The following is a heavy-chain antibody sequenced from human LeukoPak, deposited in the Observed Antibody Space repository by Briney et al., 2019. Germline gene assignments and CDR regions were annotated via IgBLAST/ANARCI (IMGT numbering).Heavy chain of an antibody. V-gene: IGHV4-59*08. Sequence: PSETLSLTCNVSGDSMSRYFWSWVRQPPGKALXXIGYVHYXGSTYYKPSLNNRVTMSVYTSKNQFSLSLSLVSAAATDVYYCARHPRSHGLDYFAYWGQGTLVTVSS. CDR3: ARHPRSHGLDYFAY. D-gene: IGHD1-1*01. J-gene: IGHJ4*02. CDR2: VHYXGST. CDR1: GDSMSRYF.